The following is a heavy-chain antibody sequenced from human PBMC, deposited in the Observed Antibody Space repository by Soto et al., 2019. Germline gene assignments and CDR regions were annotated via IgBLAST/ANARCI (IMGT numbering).Heavy chain of an antibody. J-gene: IGHJ6*02. D-gene: IGHD3-10*01. V-gene: IGHV3-33*01. Sequence: QVQLVESGGGVVQPGRSLRLSCAASGFTFSSYGMHWVRQAPGKGLEWVAVIWYDGSNKYYADSVKGRFTISRDNSKNTLYLQMNSLRAEDTAVYYCARDSGRGSGSFTPSYYYYYRMDVWGQGTTVTVSS. CDR1: GFTFSSYG. CDR2: IWYDGSNK. CDR3: ARDSGRGSGSFTPSYYYYYRMDV.